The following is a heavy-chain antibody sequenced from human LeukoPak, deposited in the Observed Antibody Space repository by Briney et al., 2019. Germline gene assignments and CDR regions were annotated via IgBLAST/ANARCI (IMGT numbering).Heavy chain of an antibody. CDR1: GFTFSSYW. V-gene: IGHV4-59*04. CDR3: AKSGGYGLIDY. Sequence: NPGGSLRLSCAASGFTFSSYWMSWIRQPPGKGLEWIGNIYSSGSTYYNASLQSRVTISIDTSKNQFSLRLNSVTAADTAMYYCAKSGGYGLIDYWGQGTRVTVSS. J-gene: IGHJ4*02. CDR2: IYSSGST. D-gene: IGHD1-26*01.